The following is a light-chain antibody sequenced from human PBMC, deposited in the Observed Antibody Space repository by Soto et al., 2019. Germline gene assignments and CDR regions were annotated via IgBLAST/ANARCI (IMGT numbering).Light chain of an antibody. CDR2: LGS. CDR1: QSLLHSNGYNY. J-gene: IGKJ1*01. Sequence: DIVMTQSPLSLPVTPGEPASISCRSSQSLLHSNGYNYLDWYLQKPGQSPQLLIYLGSNRASGVPDRFSGSGSGTDFTLKISRVEAEDVGGYYCMQSLRTPWTFGQGTKVEIK. V-gene: IGKV2-28*01. CDR3: MQSLRTPWT.